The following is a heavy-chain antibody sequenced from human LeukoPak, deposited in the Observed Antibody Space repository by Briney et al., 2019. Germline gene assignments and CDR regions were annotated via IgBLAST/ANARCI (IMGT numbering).Heavy chain of an antibody. J-gene: IGHJ3*02. Sequence: SETLSLTCTVSGGSISSSSYYWGWIRQPPGKGLEWIGSIYYSGSTYYNPSLKSRVTISVDTSKNQFSLKLSSVTAADTAVYYCASSIAAAPDAFDTWGQGTMVTVSS. CDR2: IYYSGST. V-gene: IGHV4-39*07. CDR3: ASSIAAAPDAFDT. D-gene: IGHD6-13*01. CDR1: GGSISSSSYY.